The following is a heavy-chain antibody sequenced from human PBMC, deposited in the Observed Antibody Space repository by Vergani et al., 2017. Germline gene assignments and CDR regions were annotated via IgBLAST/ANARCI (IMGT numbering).Heavy chain of an antibody. J-gene: IGHJ4*02. V-gene: IGHV1-46*01. CDR3: ARARRGVIQFDY. CDR2: INPSGGST. Sequence: QVQLVQSGAEVKKPGASVKVSCKASGYTFTSYYMHWVRQAPGQGLEWMGIINPSGGSTSYAQKFQGRVTMTRDTSTSTVYMELSSLRSEDTAVYDCARARRGVIQFDYWGQGTLVTVSS. D-gene: IGHD3-10*01. CDR1: GYTFTSYY.